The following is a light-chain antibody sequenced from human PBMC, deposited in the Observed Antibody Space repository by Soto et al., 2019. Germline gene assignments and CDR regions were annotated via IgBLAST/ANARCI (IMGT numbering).Light chain of an antibody. Sequence: DIVMTQSPLSLPVTPGEPASISCRSNQSLLHSNGYKYLDWYLQKPGQSPQLLIYLGSNRASGVPDRFSGSGSGTEFTLKISRVEAEDVGVFYCMQALQTPWTFGQGTKVEIK. CDR2: LGS. CDR3: MQALQTPWT. CDR1: QSLLHSNGYKY. V-gene: IGKV2-28*01. J-gene: IGKJ1*01.